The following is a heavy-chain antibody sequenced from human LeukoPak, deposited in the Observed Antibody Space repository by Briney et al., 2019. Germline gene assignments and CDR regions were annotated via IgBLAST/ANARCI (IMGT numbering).Heavy chain of an antibody. J-gene: IGHJ4*02. CDR1: GFTFSSDS. Sequence: GGSLRLSCAASGFTFSSDSMNCVRQAPGKGLEWVSSISSSSSYIYYADSVKGRFTISRDNAKNSLYLQMNSLRAEDTAVYYCARDRDSSGWNWGQGTLVTVSS. CDR2: ISSSSSYI. V-gene: IGHV3-21*01. D-gene: IGHD6-19*01. CDR3: ARDRDSSGWN.